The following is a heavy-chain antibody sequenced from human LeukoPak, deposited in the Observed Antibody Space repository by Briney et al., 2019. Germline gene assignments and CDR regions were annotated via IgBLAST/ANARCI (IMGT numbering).Heavy chain of an antibody. J-gene: IGHJ4*02. CDR2: ISGSGGST. D-gene: IGHD4-17*01. CDR1: GFTFSSYA. CDR3: AKDKVMTTVVTPALFDY. V-gene: IGHV3-23*01. Sequence: QPGGSLRLSCAASGFTFSSYAMSWVRQAPGKGLEWVSAISGSGGSTYYADSVKGRFTISRDNSKNTLYLQMNSLRAEDTAVYYCAKDKVMTTVVTPALFDYWGQGTLVTVSS.